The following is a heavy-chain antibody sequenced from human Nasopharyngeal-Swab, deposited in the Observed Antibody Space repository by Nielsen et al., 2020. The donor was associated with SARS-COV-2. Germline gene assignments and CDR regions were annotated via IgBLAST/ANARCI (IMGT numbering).Heavy chain of an antibody. CDR1: GFTFSSYG. CDR3: AKSALNEYYDFWSGYFRPQYYFDY. V-gene: IGHV3-30*18. Sequence: GESLKISCAASGFTFSSYGMHWVRQAPGKGLEWVAEISYDGSNKYYADSVKGRFTISRDNSKNTLYLQMNSLRAEDTAVYYCAKSALNEYYDFWSGYFRPQYYFDYWGQGTLVTVSS. D-gene: IGHD3-3*01. J-gene: IGHJ4*02. CDR2: ISYDGSNK.